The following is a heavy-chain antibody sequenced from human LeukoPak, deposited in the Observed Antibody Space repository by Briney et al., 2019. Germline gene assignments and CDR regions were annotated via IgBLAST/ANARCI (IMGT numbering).Heavy chain of an antibody. CDR3: ARVMRHYYDSSGYQEYFQH. V-gene: IGHV4-34*01. D-gene: IGHD3-22*01. Sequence: SETLSLTCAVYGGSFSGYYWSWIRQPPGKGLEWIGEINHSGSTNYNPSLKSRVTISVDTSKKQFSLKLSSVTAADTAVYYCARVMRHYYDSSGYQEYFQHWGQGTLVTVSS. J-gene: IGHJ1*01. CDR1: GGSFSGYY. CDR2: INHSGST.